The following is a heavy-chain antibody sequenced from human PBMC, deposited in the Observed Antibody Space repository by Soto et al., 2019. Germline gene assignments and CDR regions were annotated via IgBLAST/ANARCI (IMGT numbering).Heavy chain of an antibody. D-gene: IGHD6-13*01. CDR1: GFTFDDYA. CDR3: AKDGKQQLVDNWFDP. J-gene: IGHJ5*02. Sequence: EVQLVESGGGLVQPGRSLRLSCAASGFTFDDYAMHWVRQAPGKGLEWVSGISWNSGSIGYADSVKGRFTISRDNAKNSLYLQMNSLRAEDTALYYCAKDGKQQLVDNWFDPWGQGTLVTVSS. CDR2: ISWNSGSI. V-gene: IGHV3-9*01.